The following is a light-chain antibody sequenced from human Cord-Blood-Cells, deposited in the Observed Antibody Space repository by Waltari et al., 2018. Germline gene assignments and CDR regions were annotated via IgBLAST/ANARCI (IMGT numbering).Light chain of an antibody. CDR1: QSVLYSSNNKSY. Sequence: IVVTQSPESLAVSLGERVTINCKSSQSVLYSSNNKSYFAWYQQKTGQPPKLLIYWASTRESGVPDRVSGSGSGTDFTLTNSSLQAEDVAVYYCQQYYSTPQTFGQGTKLEIK. CDR2: WAS. V-gene: IGKV4-1*01. J-gene: IGKJ2*01. CDR3: QQYYSTPQT.